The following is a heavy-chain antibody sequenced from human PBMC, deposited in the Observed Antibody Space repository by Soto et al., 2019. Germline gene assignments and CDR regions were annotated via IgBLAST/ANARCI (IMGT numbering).Heavy chain of an antibody. Sequence: GGSLRLYCVGSGFAFSNYCMNWVRQAPGKGLEWISRVKRDGRNTSYADSVKGRFTISRDNAKNTLYLQMNSLRADAPAVYTWGSVLIPGAGSLSDWGPGTLVAVS. CDR2: VKRDGRNT. J-gene: IGHJ4*02. CDR3: GSVLIPGAGSLSD. V-gene: IGHV3-74*01. D-gene: IGHD2-21*01. CDR1: GFAFSNYC.